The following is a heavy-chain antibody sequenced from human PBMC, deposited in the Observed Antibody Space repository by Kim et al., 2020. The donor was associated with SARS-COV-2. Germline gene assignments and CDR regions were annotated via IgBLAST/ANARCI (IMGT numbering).Heavy chain of an antibody. D-gene: IGHD4-4*01. CDR2: IKTRAEGGTT. Sequence: WGRQAPGKGLGWVGLIKTRAEGGTTGYAAPVKGRFTLSRDDSKTTLYLQMNSLQTEDTAIYYCTTTTHWGQGTLVTVSS. CDR3: TTTTH. J-gene: IGHJ4*02. V-gene: IGHV3-15*01.